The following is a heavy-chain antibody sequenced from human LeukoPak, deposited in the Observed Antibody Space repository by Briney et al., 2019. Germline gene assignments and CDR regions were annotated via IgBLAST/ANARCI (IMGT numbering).Heavy chain of an antibody. CDR2: ISAYNGNT. CDR1: GYTFTSYG. V-gene: IGHV1-18*01. D-gene: IGHD3-22*01. Sequence: GASVKVSCKASGYTFTSYGISWVRQAPGQGLEWMGWISAYNGNTNYAQKLQSRVTMTTDTSTSTAYMELRSLRSDDTAVYYCAREGDTYYYDSSDGAFDIWGQGTMVTVSS. CDR3: AREGDTYYYDSSDGAFDI. J-gene: IGHJ3*02.